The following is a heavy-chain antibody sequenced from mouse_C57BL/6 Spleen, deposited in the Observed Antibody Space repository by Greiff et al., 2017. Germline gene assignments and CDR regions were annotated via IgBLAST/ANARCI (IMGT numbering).Heavy chain of an antibody. J-gene: IGHJ4*01. CDR1: GYTFTSYW. CDR2: IYPGSGST. D-gene: IGHD2-3*01. V-gene: IGHV1-55*01. CDR3: ARTRVIYDGYYDAMDY. Sequence: QVQLKQPGAELVKPGASVKMSCKASGYTFTSYWITWVKQRPGQGLEWIGDIYPGSGSTNYNEKFKSKATLTVDTSSSTAYMQLSSLTSEDSAVYYCARTRVIYDGYYDAMDYWGQGTSVTVSS.